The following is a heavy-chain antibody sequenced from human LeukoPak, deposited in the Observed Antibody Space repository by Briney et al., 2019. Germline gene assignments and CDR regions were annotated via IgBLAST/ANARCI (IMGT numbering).Heavy chain of an antibody. D-gene: IGHD3-3*01. Sequence: SETLSLTCIVSGGSISSNDCYWTWVRQPPGKGLEWIGSINYRGTTYYDPSLKGRVTISVDTSKNQFSLKLSSVTAADTAVYYCARSMAVLRFLEGHGAFDIWGQGTMVTVSS. CDR1: GGSISSNDCY. CDR3: ARSMAVLRFLEGHGAFDI. J-gene: IGHJ3*02. CDR2: INYRGTT. V-gene: IGHV4-39*07.